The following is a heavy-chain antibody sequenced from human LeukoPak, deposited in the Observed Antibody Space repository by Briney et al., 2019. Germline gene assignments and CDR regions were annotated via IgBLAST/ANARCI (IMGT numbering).Heavy chain of an antibody. D-gene: IGHD3-10*02. CDR3: AELGITMIGGV. Sequence: GGSLRLSCAASGFTFSDHYLDWVRQAPGKGLEWVSSISSSSSYIYYADSVKGRFTISRDNAKNSLYLQMNSLRAEDTAVYYRAELGITMIGGVWGKGTTVTVSS. J-gene: IGHJ6*04. CDR1: GFTFSDHY. CDR2: ISSSSSYI. V-gene: IGHV3-21*01.